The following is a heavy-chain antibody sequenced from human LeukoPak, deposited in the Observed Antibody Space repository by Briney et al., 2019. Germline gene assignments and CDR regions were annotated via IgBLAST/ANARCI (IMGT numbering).Heavy chain of an antibody. CDR1: GFTFSSYA. V-gene: IGHV3-23*01. D-gene: IGHD3-10*01. CDR3: AKSVPITMVRGVISYFDY. J-gene: IGHJ4*02. CDR2: ISGSGGST. Sequence: QSGGSLRLSCAASGFTFSSYAMSWVRQAPGKGLEWVSAISGSGGSTYYADSVKGRFTISRDNSKNTLYLQMNSLRAEDTAVYYCAKSVPITMVRGVISYFDYWGQGTLVTVSS.